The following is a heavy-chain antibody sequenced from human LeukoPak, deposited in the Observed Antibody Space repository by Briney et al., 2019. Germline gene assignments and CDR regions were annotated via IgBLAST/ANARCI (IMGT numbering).Heavy chain of an antibody. Sequence: GGSLRLSCSVSGFTFSTYVMHWVRQAPGKGLEYVSAISSDGDNTYYADSVKGRFTISRDNSENTLYLQMSSLRPDDTAVYFCVRGTGYWGQGTLVTVSS. J-gene: IGHJ4*02. V-gene: IGHV3-64D*06. CDR3: VRGTGY. CDR1: GFTFSTYV. CDR2: ISSDGDNT.